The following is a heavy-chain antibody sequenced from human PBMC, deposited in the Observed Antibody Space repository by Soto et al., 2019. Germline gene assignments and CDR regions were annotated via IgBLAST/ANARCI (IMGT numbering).Heavy chain of an antibody. CDR1: GGSINSGGYY. D-gene: IGHD4-17*01. V-gene: IGHV4-31*03. CDR3: ARGPPSVPTTVVTQGSWFDP. Sequence: QVQLQESGPGLVKPSQTLSLTCTVSGGSINSGGYYWSWIRQHPGKGLEWIGYIYYSGSTYYNPSLKSRVTISVDTSKNQFSLKLSSVTAADTAVYYCARGPPSVPTTVVTQGSWFDPWGQGTLVTVSS. CDR2: IYYSGST. J-gene: IGHJ5*02.